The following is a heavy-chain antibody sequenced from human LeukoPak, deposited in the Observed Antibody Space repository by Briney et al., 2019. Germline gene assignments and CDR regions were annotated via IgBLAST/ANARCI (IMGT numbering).Heavy chain of an antibody. CDR3: AREGTAYCGGDCYLDY. CDR1: GFTFSTYS. D-gene: IGHD2-21*01. V-gene: IGHV3-21*01. CDR2: IRDSSSYI. J-gene: IGHJ4*02. Sequence: PGGSLRLPCAASGFTFSTYSMNWVRQAPGKGLEWISSIRDSSSYIYYADSVKGRFTLSRDNAKNSLYLQMSSLRAEDTAVYYCAREGTAYCGGDCYLDYWGQGTLVTVSS.